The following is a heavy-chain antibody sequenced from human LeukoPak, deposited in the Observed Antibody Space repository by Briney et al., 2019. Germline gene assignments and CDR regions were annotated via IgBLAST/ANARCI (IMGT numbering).Heavy chain of an antibody. CDR1: GFTFSSYG. CDR3: ARGLMMDDFWSGYWGYYYYYMDV. V-gene: IGHV3-30*02. CDR2: IRYDGSNK. D-gene: IGHD3-3*01. J-gene: IGHJ6*03. Sequence: GGSPRLSCAASGFTFSSYGMHWVRQAPGKGLEWVAFIRYDGSNKYYADSVKGRFTISRDNSKNTLYLQMNSLRAEDTAVYYCARGLMMDDFWSGYWGYYYYYMDVWGKGTTVTVSS.